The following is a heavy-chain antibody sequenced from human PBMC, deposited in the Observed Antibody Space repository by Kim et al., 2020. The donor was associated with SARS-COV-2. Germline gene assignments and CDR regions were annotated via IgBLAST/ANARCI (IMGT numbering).Heavy chain of an antibody. CDR2: ISSSSSYT. CDR1: AFTFSDYY. J-gene: IGHJ6*02. Sequence: GGSLRLSCAASAFTFSDYYMSWIRQAPGKGLEWVSYISSSSSYTNYADSVKGRFTISRDNAKNSLYLQMNSLRAEDTAVYYCARDRGVGLGELSHQHYYYYGMDVWGQGTTVTVSS. CDR3: ARDRGVGLGELSHQHYYYYGMDV. V-gene: IGHV3-11*05. D-gene: IGHD3-16*02.